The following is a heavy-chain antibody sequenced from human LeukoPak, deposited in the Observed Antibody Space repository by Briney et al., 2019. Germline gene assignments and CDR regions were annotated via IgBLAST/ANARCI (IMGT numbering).Heavy chain of an antibody. V-gene: IGHV3-23*01. CDR3: AKDWADFWSGYFLFDY. J-gene: IGHJ4*02. CDR2: ISGNDGRT. CDR1: GFTFNNYA. D-gene: IGHD3-3*01. Sequence: GGSLRLSCAASGFTFNNYAMNWVRQAPGKGLEWVSVISGNDGRTYYADSVKGRFTISRDNSKKTVYLQMNSLRAEDTAVYYCAKDWADFWSGYFLFDYWGRGTLVTVSS.